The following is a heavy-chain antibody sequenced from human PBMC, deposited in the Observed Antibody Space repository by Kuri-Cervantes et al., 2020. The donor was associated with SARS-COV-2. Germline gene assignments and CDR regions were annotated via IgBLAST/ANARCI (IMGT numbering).Heavy chain of an antibody. CDR2: ISSSSSYI. D-gene: IGHD2-15*01. CDR1: GFIFSSYA. Sequence: GESLKISCAASGFIFSSYAMNWVRQAPGKGLEWVSSISSSSSYIYYADSVKGRFTISRDNAKNSLYLQMNSLRAEDTAVYYCARDQRVVVAATPTDFDYWGQGTLVTVSS. J-gene: IGHJ4*02. V-gene: IGHV3-21*01. CDR3: ARDQRVVVAATPTDFDY.